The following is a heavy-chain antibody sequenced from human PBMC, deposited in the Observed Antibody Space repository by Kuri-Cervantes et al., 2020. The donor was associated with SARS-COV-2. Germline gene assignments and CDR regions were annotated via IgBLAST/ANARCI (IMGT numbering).Heavy chain of an antibody. Sequence: GGSLRLSCAASGFTFSRSDFNWVRQAPGKGLEWVSYIGTRDTDMQYADSVRGRFIISRDNAKNSLYLQMTSLRAEDTAVYYCARDGIWGQGTMVTVSS. CDR2: IGTRDTDM. CDR1: GFTFSRSD. V-gene: IGHV3-48*01. CDR3: ARDGI. J-gene: IGHJ3*02.